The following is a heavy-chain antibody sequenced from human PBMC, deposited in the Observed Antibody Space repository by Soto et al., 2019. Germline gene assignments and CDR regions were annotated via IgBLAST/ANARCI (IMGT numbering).Heavy chain of an antibody. CDR1: GIMSSGYG. CDR2: INPILDST. Sequence: QEQVVQSGPAMKEPGSSVKVSCRASGIMSSGYGFSWVRQAPGQGLEGVGMINPILDSTHYAQNLQGRVSLSVDKSRDTAYFEVTSLRLEDTAIYFCATMKRARLDSWGRGTVVTVSS. CDR3: ATMKRARLDS. V-gene: IGHV1-69*09. J-gene: IGHJ4*02. D-gene: IGHD6-25*01.